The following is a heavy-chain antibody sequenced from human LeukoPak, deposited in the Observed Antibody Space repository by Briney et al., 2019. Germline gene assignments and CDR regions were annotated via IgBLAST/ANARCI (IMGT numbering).Heavy chain of an antibody. CDR3: ARWGSGTDGFDY. CDR2: IYSGGST. J-gene: IGHJ4*02. D-gene: IGHD3-10*01. V-gene: IGHV3-66*01. CDR1: GFTVSSNY. Sequence: PGGSLRLSCAASGFTVSSNYMSWVRQAPGKGLEWVSVIYSGGSTYYADSVKGRFTISRDNSKNTLNLQMNSLRAEDTAVYYCARWGSGTDGFDYWGQGTLVTVSS.